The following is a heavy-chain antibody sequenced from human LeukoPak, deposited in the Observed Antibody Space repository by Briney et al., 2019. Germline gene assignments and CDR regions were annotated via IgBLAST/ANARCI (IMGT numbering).Heavy chain of an antibody. D-gene: IGHD3-10*01. CDR1: GYTLTELS. V-gene: IGHV1-24*01. Sequence: VKVSCKVSGYTLTELSMHWVRQAPGKGLEWMGGFDPEDGETIYAQKFQGRVTMTEDTSTDTAYMELSSLRSEDTAVYYCATLFLSGSGSLSAFDIWGQGTMVTVSS. CDR3: ATLFLSGSGSLSAFDI. CDR2: FDPEDGET. J-gene: IGHJ3*02.